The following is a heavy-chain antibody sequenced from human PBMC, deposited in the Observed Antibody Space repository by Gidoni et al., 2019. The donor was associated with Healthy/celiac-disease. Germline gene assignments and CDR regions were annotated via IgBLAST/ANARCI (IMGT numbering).Heavy chain of an antibody. J-gene: IGHJ6*02. CDR1: GFTFSNAW. V-gene: IGHV3-15*07. D-gene: IGHD3-3*01. CDR3: TTDTNYDFWSGYYRYGMDV. CDR2: IKSKTDGGTT. Sequence: EVQLVESGGGLVKPGGSLRLSCAASGFTFSNAWMNWVRQAPGKGLEWVGRIKSKTDGGTTDYAAPVKGRFTISRDDSKNTLYLQMNSLKTEDTAVYYCTTDTNYDFWSGYYRYGMDVWGQGTTVTVSS.